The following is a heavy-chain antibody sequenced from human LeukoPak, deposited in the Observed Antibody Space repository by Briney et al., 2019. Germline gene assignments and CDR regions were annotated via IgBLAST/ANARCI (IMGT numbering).Heavy chain of an antibody. CDR2: IYYSGST. J-gene: IGHJ2*01. CDR3: ARRTYFDL. Sequence: SETLSLTCTVSGGSISNYYWSRVRQPPGKGLEWIGYIYYSGSTTYNPSLKSRVTISVDTSKNQFSLKLNAVTAADTAVYYCARRTYFDLWGRGTLVTVSS. V-gene: IGHV4-59*08. CDR1: GGSISNYY.